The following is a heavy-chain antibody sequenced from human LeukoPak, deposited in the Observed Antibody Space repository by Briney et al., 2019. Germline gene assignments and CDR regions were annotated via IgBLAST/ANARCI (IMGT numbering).Heavy chain of an antibody. CDR2: ISYDGSDK. Sequence: GRSLRLSCAASGFTFSNYAMHWVRQTPGKGLEWVAVISYDGSDKYYADSVRGRFTISRDNSKNRLHLQMNSLAAEDTAVYYCARDYHDSSGYGQHCDYWGQGTLVTVSS. J-gene: IGHJ4*02. CDR1: GFTFSNYA. CDR3: ARDYHDSSGYGQHCDY. V-gene: IGHV3-30*01. D-gene: IGHD3-22*01.